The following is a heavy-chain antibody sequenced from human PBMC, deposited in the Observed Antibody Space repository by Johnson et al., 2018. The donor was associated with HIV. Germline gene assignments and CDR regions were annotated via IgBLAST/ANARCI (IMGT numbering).Heavy chain of an antibody. J-gene: IGHJ3*02. Sequence: VQLVESGGGVVRPGGSLRLSCAASGFTFSNAWMSWVRQAPGKGLEWVGRINSKTDGGTTDYAAPVTGRFTISRDDSKNTLYLQMNSLRAEDTAVYYCAKDQWSSSWTNDAFDIWGQGTMVTVSS. D-gene: IGHD6-13*01. CDR1: GFTFSNAW. CDR3: AKDQWSSSWTNDAFDI. CDR2: INSKTDGGTT. V-gene: IGHV3-15*01.